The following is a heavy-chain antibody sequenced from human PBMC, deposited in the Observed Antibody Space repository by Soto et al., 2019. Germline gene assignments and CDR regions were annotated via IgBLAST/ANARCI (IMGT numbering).Heavy chain of an antibody. Sequence: ASVKVSCKASGYTFTSYAMHWVRQAPGQRLEWMGWINAGNGNTKYSQKFQGRVTITRDTSASTAYMELSSLRSGDTAVYYCARDSTYYDFWSGTGYWGQGTLVTVSS. J-gene: IGHJ4*02. D-gene: IGHD3-3*01. CDR1: GYTFTSYA. CDR3: ARDSTYYDFWSGTGY. V-gene: IGHV1-3*01. CDR2: INAGNGNT.